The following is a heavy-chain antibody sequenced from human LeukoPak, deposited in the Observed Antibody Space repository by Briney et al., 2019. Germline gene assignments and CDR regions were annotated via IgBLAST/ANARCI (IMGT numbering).Heavy chain of an antibody. V-gene: IGHV3-7*01. CDR1: EFIFSGYW. CDR2: IKQDGSEK. CDR3: ARDGFVGAADY. D-gene: IGHD6-13*01. Sequence: PGGSLRLSCAASEFIFSGYWMNWVRQAPGKGLEWVANIKQDGSEKQYVDSARGRFTISRDNAKNSLYLQMNSLRVEDTAVYYCARDGFVGAADYWGQGTLVTVSS. J-gene: IGHJ4*02.